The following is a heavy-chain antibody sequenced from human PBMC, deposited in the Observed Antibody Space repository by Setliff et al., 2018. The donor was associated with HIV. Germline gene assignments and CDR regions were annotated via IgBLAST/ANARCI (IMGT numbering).Heavy chain of an antibody. CDR2: INKDGHHT. CDR1: GFTFHDFS. Sequence: GGSLRLSCAASGFTFHDFSMHWVRQAPGKGLEWVSLINKDGHHTLYADSVKGRFTISRDNAKNSVLLQMNSLRVEDTAVYFCARWGSGSYERVFDYWGQGMLVTVSS. D-gene: IGHD1-26*01. V-gene: IGHV3-43*01. CDR3: ARWGSGSYERVFDY. J-gene: IGHJ4*02.